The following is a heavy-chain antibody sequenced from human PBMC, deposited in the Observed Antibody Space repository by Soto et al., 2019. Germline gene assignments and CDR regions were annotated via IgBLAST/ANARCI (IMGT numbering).Heavy chain of an antibody. Sequence: SETLSLTCTVSGASFSSTLYYWGWIRQPPGKGLEWIGYIYYSGSTNYNPSLKSRVTISVDTSKNQFSLKLSSVTAADTAVYYCARDPMGATYYYYYGMDVWGQGTKVTLSS. D-gene: IGHD1-26*01. V-gene: IGHV4-61*01. CDR1: GASFSSTLYY. CDR3: ARDPMGATYYYYYGMDV. CDR2: IYYSGST. J-gene: IGHJ6*02.